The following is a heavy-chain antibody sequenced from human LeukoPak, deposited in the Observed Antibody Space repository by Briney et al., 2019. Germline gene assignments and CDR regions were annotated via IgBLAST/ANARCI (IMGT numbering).Heavy chain of an antibody. CDR1: GASISSGDYY. J-gene: IGHJ4*02. CDR3: ARGTPLSVLKY. CDR2: IYYSGST. V-gene: IGHV4-30-4*08. Sequence: SETLSLTCTVSGASISSGDYYWSWIRQPPGKGLEWIGYIYYSGSTYYNPSLKSRVTISVDTSKKQFSLKLSSVTAADTAVYYCARGTPLSVLKYWGQGTLVTVSS. D-gene: IGHD4/OR15-4a*01.